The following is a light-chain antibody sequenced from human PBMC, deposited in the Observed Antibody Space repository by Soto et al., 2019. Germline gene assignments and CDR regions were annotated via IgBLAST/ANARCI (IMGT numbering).Light chain of an antibody. CDR1: SSNIGSNY. V-gene: IGLV1-47*02. CDR2: SNN. Sequence: QAVVTQPPSASGTPGQRVTISCFGSSSNIGSNYVYWYQQLPGTAPKLLIYSNNQRPSGVPDRFSGSKSGTSASLAISGLRSEDEADYYCAAWDDSLSGPIRGFGGGTKLTVL. CDR3: AAWDDSLSGPIRG. J-gene: IGLJ3*02.